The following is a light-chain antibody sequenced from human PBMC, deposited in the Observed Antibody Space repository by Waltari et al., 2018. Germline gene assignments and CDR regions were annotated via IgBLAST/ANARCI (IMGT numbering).Light chain of an antibody. Sequence: QSALTQPASMSASPGQSITISCTATNNDVGTYDLVSWYQQHPGRAPKLLIFQGTKRPSEVSGRFSGSKSADTASLTISGLQPEDEADYYCCSYAGTWLFGGGTKVTVL. J-gene: IGLJ3*02. CDR3: CSYAGTWL. V-gene: IGLV2-23*01. CDR2: QGT. CDR1: NNDVGTYDL.